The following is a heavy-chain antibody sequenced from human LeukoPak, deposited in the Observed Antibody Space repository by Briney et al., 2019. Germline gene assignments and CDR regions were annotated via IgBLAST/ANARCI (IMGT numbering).Heavy chain of an antibody. Sequence: ASVKVSCKASGGTFSSYAISWVRQDPGQGLEWMGRIIPIFGTANYAQKFQGRVTITTDESTSTAYMELSSLRSEDTAMYYCARDSGGFGELSSYYYYMDVWGKGTTVTLSS. V-gene: IGHV1-69*05. D-gene: IGHD3-10*01. CDR3: ARDSGGFGELSSYYYYMDV. CDR1: GGTFSSYA. CDR2: IIPIFGTA. J-gene: IGHJ6*03.